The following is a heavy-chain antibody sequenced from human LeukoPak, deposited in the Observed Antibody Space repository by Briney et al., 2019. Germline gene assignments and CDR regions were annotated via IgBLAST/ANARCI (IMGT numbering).Heavy chain of an antibody. CDR3: ARCYGSGAPGDY. V-gene: IGHV1-69*13. CDR2: IIPIFGTA. J-gene: IGHJ4*02. D-gene: IGHD3-10*01. CDR1: GGTFSSYA. Sequence: SVKVSCKASGGTFSSYAISWVRQAPGQGLEWMGAIIPIFGTANYAQKFQGRVTITADESTSTAYMELNSLRSEDTAVYYCARCYGSGAPGDYWGQGTLVTVSS.